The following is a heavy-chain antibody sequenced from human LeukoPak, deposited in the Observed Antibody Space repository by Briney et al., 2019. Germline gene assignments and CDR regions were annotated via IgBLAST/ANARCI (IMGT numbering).Heavy chain of an antibody. J-gene: IGHJ3*02. CDR2: IYTSGST. D-gene: IGHD3-10*01. CDR3: ARASITRVAFDI. V-gene: IGHV4-61*09. CDR1: GGSISSGSYY. Sequence: SQTLSLTCTVSGGSISSGSYYWSWIRQPAGKGLEWIGHIYTSGSTNYNPSLKSRVTISVDTSKTQFSLKLSSVTAADTAVYYCARASITRVAFDIWGQGTMVTVSS.